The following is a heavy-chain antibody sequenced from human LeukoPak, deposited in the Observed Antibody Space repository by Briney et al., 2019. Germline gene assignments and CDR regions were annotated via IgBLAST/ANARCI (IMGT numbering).Heavy chain of an antibody. CDR1: GFTFSSYS. CDR2: ISSSSSYI. D-gene: IGHD3-10*01. V-gene: IGHV3-21*01. J-gene: IGHJ3*02. CDR3: ARGRLYGSGSYYNVFPDAFDI. Sequence: GGSLRLSCAASGFTFSSYSMNWVRQAPGKGLEWVSSISSSSSYIYYADSVKGRFTISRDNAKNSPYLQMNSLRAEDTAVYYCARGRLYGSGSYYNVFPDAFDIWGQGTMVTVSS.